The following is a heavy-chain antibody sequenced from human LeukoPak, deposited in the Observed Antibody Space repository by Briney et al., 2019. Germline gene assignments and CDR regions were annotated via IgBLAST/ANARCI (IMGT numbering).Heavy chain of an antibody. CDR1: GFSFSTYT. J-gene: IGHJ4*02. CDR2: ISTSSSYK. V-gene: IGHV3-21*01. D-gene: IGHD2-15*01. Sequence: GGSLRLSCAVSGFSFSTYTMNWVRQAPGRGLEWVASISTSSSYKHHADSVEGRFTISRDNAKNSLYLQMNSLRAEDTAVYYWAGENEGYCRNPNSQNHFDFGGKGPLVTVSS. CDR3: AGENEGYCRNPNSQNHFDF.